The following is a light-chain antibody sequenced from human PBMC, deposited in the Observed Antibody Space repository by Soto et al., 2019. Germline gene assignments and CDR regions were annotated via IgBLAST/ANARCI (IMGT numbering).Light chain of an antibody. CDR3: LRHKTYSIT. V-gene: IGKV1-17*01. J-gene: IGKJ5*01. CDR2: AAF. Sequence: DIQMTQSPSSLSASVGDRVTITCRASQDIRNDLCWYQQKPGKAPKRLIYAAFILQSGVPPRFSDNGSGTECTLTISSLQAADYATYFCLRHKTYSITFGQGTRLE. CDR1: QDIRND.